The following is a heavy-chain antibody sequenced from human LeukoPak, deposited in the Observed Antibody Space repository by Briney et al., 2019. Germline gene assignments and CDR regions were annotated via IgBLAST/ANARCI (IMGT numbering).Heavy chain of an antibody. D-gene: IGHD3-10*02. CDR1: GFTFSSYE. CDR2: ISSSGSTI. CDR3: AELGITMIGGV. Sequence: GGSLRLSCAASGFTFSSYEMNWVRQAPGKGLEWDSYISSSGSTIYYADSVKGRFTISRDNAKNSLYLQMNSLRAEDTSVYYCAELGITMIGGVWGKGTTVTISS. J-gene: IGHJ6*04. V-gene: IGHV3-48*03.